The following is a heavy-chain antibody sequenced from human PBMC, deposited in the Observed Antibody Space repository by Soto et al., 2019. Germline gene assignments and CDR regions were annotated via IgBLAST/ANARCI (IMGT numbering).Heavy chain of an antibody. J-gene: IGHJ4*02. D-gene: IGHD3-3*01. CDR3: ARQDATMGYYAFWSGFPVAH. CDR2: IYYSGST. V-gene: IGHV4-59*08. Sequence: SETLSLTXTVSGGSISSYYWSWIRQPPGKGLEWIGYIYYSGSTNYNPSLKSRVTISVDTSKNQFSLKVTSVTAADTAVYYCARQDATMGYYAFWSGFPVAHWGQGTLVTVSS. CDR1: GGSISSYY.